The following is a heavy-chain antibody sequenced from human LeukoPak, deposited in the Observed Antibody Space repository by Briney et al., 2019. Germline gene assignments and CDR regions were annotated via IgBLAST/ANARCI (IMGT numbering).Heavy chain of an antibody. D-gene: IGHD6-25*01. CDR2: ISGSGGST. V-gene: IGHV3-23*01. CDR3: AKDTPQRSARGYYYYMDV. J-gene: IGHJ6*03. CDR1: GFTFSSYA. Sequence: GGSLRLSCAASGFTFSSYAMSWVRQAPGKGLEWVSAISGSGGSTYYADSVKGRFTISRDNSKNTLYLQMNSLRAEDTAVYYYAKDTPQRSARGYYYYMDVWGKGTTVTVSS.